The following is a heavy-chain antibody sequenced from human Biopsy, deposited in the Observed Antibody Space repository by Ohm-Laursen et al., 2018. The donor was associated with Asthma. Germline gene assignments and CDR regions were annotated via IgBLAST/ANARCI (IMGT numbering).Heavy chain of an antibody. Sequence: SSVKVSCKPLGGTFNTYVIGWVRQAPGQGLEWMGGINSVFGTTTYPQKFQDRVTITADDSASTVYMELSSLRSEDTAVYYCARKAGSCISRTCYSLDFWGQGTLVTVSS. CDR1: GGTFNTYV. D-gene: IGHD2-2*01. V-gene: IGHV1-69*01. J-gene: IGHJ4*02. CDR3: ARKAGSCISRTCYSLDF. CDR2: INSVFGTT.